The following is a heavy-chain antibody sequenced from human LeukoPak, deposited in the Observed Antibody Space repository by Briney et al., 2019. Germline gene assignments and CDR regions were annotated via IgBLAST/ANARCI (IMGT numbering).Heavy chain of an antibody. CDR3: ARASYYYGSGSPNWFDP. V-gene: IGHV1-69*13. Sequence: SVKVSCKASGGTFSSDAISWVRQAPGQGLEWMGGIIPIFGSANYAQKFQGRVTITADESTSTAYMELSSLRSEDTAVYYCARASYYYGSGSPNWFDPWGQGTLVTVSS. CDR1: GGTFSSDA. J-gene: IGHJ5*02. CDR2: IIPIFGSA. D-gene: IGHD3-10*01.